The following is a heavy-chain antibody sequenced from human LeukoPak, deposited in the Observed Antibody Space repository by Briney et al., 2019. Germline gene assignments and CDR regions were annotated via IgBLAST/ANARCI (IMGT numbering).Heavy chain of an antibody. J-gene: IGHJ4*02. CDR3: ANDSKPLLTVTTHDY. Sequence: GGSLRLSCAASGFTFSSYGMHWVRQAPGKGLEWVAFIRYDGSNKYYADSVKGRFTISRDNSKNTLYLQMNSLRAEDTAVYYCANDSKPLLTVTTHDYWGQGTLVTVSS. D-gene: IGHD4-17*01. CDR1: GFTFSSYG. CDR2: IRYDGSNK. V-gene: IGHV3-30*02.